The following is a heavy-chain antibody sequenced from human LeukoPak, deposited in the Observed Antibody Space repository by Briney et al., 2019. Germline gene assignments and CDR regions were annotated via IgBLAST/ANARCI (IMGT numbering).Heavy chain of an antibody. V-gene: IGHV4-39*01. CDR2: IYYSGST. CDR3: ARHKTTVVTPVDY. CDR1: GGSISSSSYY. J-gene: IGHJ4*02. D-gene: IGHD4-23*01. Sequence: SETLSLTCTVSGGSISSSSYYWGWIRQPPGKGLEWIGSIYYSGSTYYNPSLKSRVTIPVDTSKNQFSLKLSSVTAADTAVYYCARHKTTVVTPVDYWGQGTLVTVSS.